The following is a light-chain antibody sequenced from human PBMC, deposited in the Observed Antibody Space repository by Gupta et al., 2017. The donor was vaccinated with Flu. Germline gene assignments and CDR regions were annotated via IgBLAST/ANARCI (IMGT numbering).Light chain of an antibody. J-gene: IGKJ3*01. CDR1: HSLEYSDGNTY. CDR3: RQGTHWPPLT. Sequence: EVVLTQSPLSLPVTLGQPASISCKSSHSLEYSDGNTYLNWFHQRPGQSPRRLIYKVSNRDSGVPERFSGSGSGTDXTLKISXGEAEDVGNYYCRQGTHWPPLTFGXGTNVHIK. CDR2: KVS. V-gene: IGKV2-30*01.